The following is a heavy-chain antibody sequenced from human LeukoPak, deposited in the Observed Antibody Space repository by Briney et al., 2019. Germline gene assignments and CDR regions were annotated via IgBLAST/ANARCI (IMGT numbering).Heavy chain of an antibody. CDR2: INPSGGST. J-gene: IGHJ4*02. D-gene: IGHD2-15*01. Sequence: VSVKVSCKASGYTFTSYYMHWVRQAPGQGLEWMGIINPSGGSTSYAQKFQGRVTMTRDTSTSTVYMELSSLRSEDTAVYYCAREGGYCSGGSCYFGYWGQGTLVTVSS. V-gene: IGHV1-46*01. CDR3: AREGGYCSGGSCYFGY. CDR1: GYTFTSYY.